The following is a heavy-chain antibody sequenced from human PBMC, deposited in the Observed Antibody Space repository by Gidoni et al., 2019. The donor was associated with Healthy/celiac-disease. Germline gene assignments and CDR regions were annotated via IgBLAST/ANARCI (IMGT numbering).Heavy chain of an antibody. Sequence: QVQLVESGGGVVQPGRSLRLSCAASGVTFSSYCMHWVRQAPGKGLEWVAVISYDGSNKYYADSVKGRFTISRDNSKNTLYLQMNSLRAEDTAVYYCAKDAGVGATTYFDYWGQGTLVTVSS. CDR1: GVTFSSYC. V-gene: IGHV3-30*18. D-gene: IGHD1-26*01. CDR3: AKDAGVGATTYFDY. J-gene: IGHJ4*02. CDR2: ISYDGSNK.